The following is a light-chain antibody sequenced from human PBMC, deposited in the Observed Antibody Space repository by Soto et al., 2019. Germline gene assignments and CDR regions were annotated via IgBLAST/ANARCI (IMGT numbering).Light chain of an antibody. CDR3: QQRSNWPIT. V-gene: IGKV3-11*01. Sequence: IVLTQSPATLSLSPGERATLSCRASQSVSSYLNWYQQKPGQAPRLLIYDASNRATGIPARFSGSGSGTDFTLTISSLEAEDFADYYCQQRSNWPITFGQGTRLEIK. J-gene: IGKJ5*01. CDR2: DAS. CDR1: QSVSSY.